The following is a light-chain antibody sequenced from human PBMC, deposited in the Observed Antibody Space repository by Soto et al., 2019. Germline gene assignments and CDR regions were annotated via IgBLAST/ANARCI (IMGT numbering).Light chain of an antibody. CDR1: QSISRY. Sequence: ETVLTQSPAILSLSPGERATLFCRASQSISRYLAWYQQKPGQAPRLLIYDASTRATGIPPRFSGGGSGTEFTVTISSLQSEDFAIYYCQQYDIWPPYTFGQGTKVDIK. CDR2: DAS. J-gene: IGKJ2*01. V-gene: IGKV3-15*01. CDR3: QQYDIWPPYT.